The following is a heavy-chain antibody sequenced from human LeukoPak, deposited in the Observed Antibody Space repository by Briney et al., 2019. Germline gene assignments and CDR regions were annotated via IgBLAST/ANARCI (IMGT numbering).Heavy chain of an antibody. V-gene: IGHV4-4*02. CDR1: GGSISSSNW. J-gene: IGHJ4*02. CDR3: ARGNEEDQLTLDY. Sequence: PSGTLSLTCSVSGGSISSSNWWSWVRQPPGKGLEWIGEIYHSGSTNYNPSLKSRVTMSVDTSKNQFSLKLSSVTAADTAVYYCARGNEEDQLTLDYWGQGTLVTVSS. CDR2: IYHSGST. D-gene: IGHD2-2*01.